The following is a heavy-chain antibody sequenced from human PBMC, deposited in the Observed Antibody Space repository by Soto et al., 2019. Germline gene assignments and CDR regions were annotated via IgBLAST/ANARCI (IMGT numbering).Heavy chain of an antibody. CDR1: GYSFTSYW. V-gene: IGHV5-51*01. J-gene: IGHJ3*02. CDR2: IYPGDSDT. D-gene: IGHD3-22*01. Sequence: GALKISCKGCGYSFTSYWIGWVRQMPGKGLEWMGIIYPGDSDTRYSPSFQGQVTISADKSISTAYLQWSSLKASDTAMYYCATSYYYDSSGYYSALGAFDIWGQGTMVTASS. CDR3: ATSYYYDSSGYYSALGAFDI.